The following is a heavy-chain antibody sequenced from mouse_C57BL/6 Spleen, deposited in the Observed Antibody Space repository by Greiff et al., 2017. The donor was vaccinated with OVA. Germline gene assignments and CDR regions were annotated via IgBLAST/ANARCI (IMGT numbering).Heavy chain of an antibody. Sequence: EVQLQQSGPELVKPGASVKMSCKASGYTFTDYNMHWVKQSHGKSLEWIGYINPNNGGTSYNQKFKGKATLTVNKSSSTAYMELRSLTSEDSAVYYCASALRGGSYAMDYWGQGTSVTVSS. D-gene: IGHD1-1*01. V-gene: IGHV1-22*01. CDR2: INPNNGGT. CDR3: ASALRGGSYAMDY. J-gene: IGHJ4*01. CDR1: GYTFTDYN.